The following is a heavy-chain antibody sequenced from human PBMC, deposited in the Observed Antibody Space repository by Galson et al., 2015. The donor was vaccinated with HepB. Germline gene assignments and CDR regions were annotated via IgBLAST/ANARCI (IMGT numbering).Heavy chain of an antibody. CDR3: WREGDDTCFDY. D-gene: IGHD2-21*01. Sequence: SLRLSCAASGFSFDDYGVSWVRQAPGRGLEWVSGINSSGGDTAYADSVKGRFTISRDNAKKSLYLQMNSLSVETTAFYYCWREGDDTCFDYWGRGTLVTVSS. CDR2: INSSGGDT. J-gene: IGHJ4*02. CDR1: GFSFDDYG. V-gene: IGHV3-20*04.